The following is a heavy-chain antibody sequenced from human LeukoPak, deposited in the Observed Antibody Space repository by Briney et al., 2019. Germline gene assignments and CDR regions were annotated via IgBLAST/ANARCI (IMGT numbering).Heavy chain of an antibody. V-gene: IGHV4-34*01. CDR3: AIKMAPYLVDY. Sequence: SETLSLTCAVYGGSFSGYYCSWIRQPPGKGLEWIGEINHSGSTNYNPSLKSRVTISVDTSKNQFSLKLSSVTAADTAVYYCAIKMAPYLVDYWGQGTLVTVSS. J-gene: IGHJ4*02. CDR1: GGSFSGYY. CDR2: INHSGST. D-gene: IGHD5-24*01.